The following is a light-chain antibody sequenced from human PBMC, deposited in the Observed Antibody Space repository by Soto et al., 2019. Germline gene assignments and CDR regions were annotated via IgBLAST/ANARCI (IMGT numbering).Light chain of an antibody. V-gene: IGKV1-12*01. J-gene: IGKJ5*01. CDR3: QQANSFPIT. CDR1: QHIGTW. CDR2: AAS. Sequence: DIQMTQSPSSVSASVGDRVTIACRTTQHIGTWLAWYQQKPGRAPNLLIYAASNLQSGVPSRFSGSGSGTAFTLTISSLQTEDFATYYCQQANSFPITFAQGTRLEIK.